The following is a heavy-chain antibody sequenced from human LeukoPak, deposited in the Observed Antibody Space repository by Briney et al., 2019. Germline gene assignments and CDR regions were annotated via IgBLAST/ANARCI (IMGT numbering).Heavy chain of an antibody. CDR3: VGGDYYNSSGYWHTGWYGAHY. Sequence: GGSLRLSCAASGFTFSSYAMSWVRQAPGKGLEWVSAISGSGGSTYYADSVKGRFTISRDNSKNTLYLQMNSLRAEDTAVYYCVGGDYYNSSGYWHTGWYGAHYWGQGTLVTVSS. CDR2: ISGSGGST. CDR1: GFTFSSYA. D-gene: IGHD3-22*01. V-gene: IGHV3-23*01. J-gene: IGHJ4*02.